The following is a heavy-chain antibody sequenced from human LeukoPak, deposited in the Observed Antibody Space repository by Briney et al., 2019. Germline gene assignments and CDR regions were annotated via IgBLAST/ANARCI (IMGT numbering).Heavy chain of an antibody. D-gene: IGHD6-13*01. J-gene: IGHJ4*02. CDR2: MSSGGST. CDR1: GVAIRSGDYY. V-gene: IGHV4-39*07. CDR3: ARISSSNWYNERGAFDV. Sequence: SETLSLTCTVSGVAIRSGDYYWGWIRQSPGKGLEWIGSMSSGGSTFYNPPLKSRVTISVDTSKNQFSLKLRSVTAADTAVYYCARISSSNWYNERGAFDVWGQGTLVTVSS.